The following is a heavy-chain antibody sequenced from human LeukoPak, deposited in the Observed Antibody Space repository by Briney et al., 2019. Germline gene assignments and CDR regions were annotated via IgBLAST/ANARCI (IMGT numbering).Heavy chain of an antibody. J-gene: IGHJ6*03. V-gene: IGHV1-69*06. CDR3: ARGPRVDTAMVTSHYYYMDV. Sequence: ASVKVSCKASGGTLSSYAISWVRQAPGQGLEWMGGIIPIFGTANYAQKFQGRVTITADKSTSTAYMELSSLRSEDTAVYYCARGPRVDTAMVTSHYYYMDVWGKGTTVTVSS. CDR2: IIPIFGTA. CDR1: GGTLSSYA. D-gene: IGHD5-18*01.